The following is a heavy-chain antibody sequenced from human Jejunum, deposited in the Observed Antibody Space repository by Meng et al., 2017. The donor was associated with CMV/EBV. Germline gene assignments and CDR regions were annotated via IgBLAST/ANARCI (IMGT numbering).Heavy chain of an antibody. CDR1: GFSSDHDP. Sequence: SGFSSDHDPMTGVRLPPGKGVQWVAATSGNGASKYYADSVKGRFSISKDFSNNMVYLEMNSLTADDTAIYYCAKVMRAGRTAFDSWGQGTQVTVSS. D-gene: IGHD1-14*01. J-gene: IGHJ4*02. CDR2: TSGNGASK. V-gene: IGHV3-23*01. CDR3: AKVMRAGRTAFDS.